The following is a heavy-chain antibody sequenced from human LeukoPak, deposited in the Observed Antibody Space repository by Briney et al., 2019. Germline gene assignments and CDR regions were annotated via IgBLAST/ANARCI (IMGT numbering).Heavy chain of an antibody. Sequence: AGGSLRLSCAASGFTFSSYAMSWVRQAPGKGLEWVAFIRYDGSNKYYADSVKGRFTISRDNSKNTLYLQMSSLRAEDTAVYYCAKDQLELRLFDYWGQGTLVTVSS. V-gene: IGHV3-30*02. J-gene: IGHJ4*02. CDR1: GFTFSSYA. CDR2: IRYDGSNK. D-gene: IGHD1-7*01. CDR3: AKDQLELRLFDY.